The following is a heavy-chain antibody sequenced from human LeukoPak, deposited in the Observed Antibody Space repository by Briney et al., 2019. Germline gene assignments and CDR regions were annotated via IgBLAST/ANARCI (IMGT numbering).Heavy chain of an antibody. D-gene: IGHD1-26*01. V-gene: IGHV4-34*01. CDR3: ARGGWELPEGYFDS. Sequence: PSETLSLTCAVYGGSFGNCYWSWIRQPPGKRLEWIGEINHSGSTNYNPSLRRRVIVSRDTSKNQFSLKLTSVTAADTAVYYCARGGWELPEGYFDSWGQGTLVTVSS. CDR1: GGSFGNCY. CDR2: INHSGST. J-gene: IGHJ4*02.